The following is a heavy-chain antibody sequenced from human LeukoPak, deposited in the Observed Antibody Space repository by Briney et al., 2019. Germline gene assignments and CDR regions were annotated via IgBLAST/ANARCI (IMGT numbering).Heavy chain of an antibody. J-gene: IGHJ3*02. V-gene: IGHV3-23*01. CDR3: ARAPYYYDTSGFLI. D-gene: IGHD3-22*01. CDR1: GFIFSGYA. Sequence: GGSLRLSCAASGFIFSGYAMTWVRQAPGKGLGWVSGLSAGGGTTYYADSVKGRFTISRDNSKNTLYLQMNSLRAEDTAVYYCARAPYYYDTSGFLIWGQGTMVTVSS. CDR2: LSAGGGTT.